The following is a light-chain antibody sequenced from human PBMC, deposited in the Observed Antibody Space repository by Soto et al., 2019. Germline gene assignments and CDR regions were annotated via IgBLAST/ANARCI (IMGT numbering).Light chain of an antibody. CDR3: SSYTSSGTVL. J-gene: IGLJ2*01. Sequence: QSALTQPASVSGSPGQSITISCTGTSSDVGGYNYVCWYQQHPGKAPRLMIYDVTNRPSGVSSRFSGSKSDNTASLSISGLQAEDEADYYRSSYTSSGTVLFGGGTKLTVL. V-gene: IGLV2-14*01. CDR2: DVT. CDR1: SSDVGGYNY.